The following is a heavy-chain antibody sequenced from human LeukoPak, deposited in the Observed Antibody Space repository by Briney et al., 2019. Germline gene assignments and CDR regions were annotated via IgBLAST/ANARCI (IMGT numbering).Heavy chain of an antibody. D-gene: IGHD1-26*01. CDR2: IKQDGSEK. CDR1: GFPFTSYW. CDR3: ARDIDTNY. J-gene: IGHJ4*02. V-gene: IGHV3-7*03. Sequence: GGSLRLSFAASGFPFTSYWMTWVRQAPGKGLEWVANIKQDGSEKFYVGSVRGRFTISRDNARNSVSLQMNSLRAEDTAVYYCARDIDTNYWGQGTLVTVSS.